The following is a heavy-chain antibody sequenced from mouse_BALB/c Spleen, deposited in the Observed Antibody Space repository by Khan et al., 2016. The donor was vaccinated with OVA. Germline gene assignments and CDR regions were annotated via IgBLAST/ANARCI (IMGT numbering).Heavy chain of an antibody. CDR1: GFNIKDTY. CDR3: ATRYGSPFTY. Sequence: EVQLQQSGTELIKPGASVKLSCTASGFNIKDTYIHWVKEGPEQGPEWIGRIDPANGDTKYDPKFQGKATITADTSSNTAYLQLSSLTSEDTAVYYCATRYGSPFTYWGQGTLVTVSA. CDR2: IDPANGDT. V-gene: IGHV14-3*02. J-gene: IGHJ3*01. D-gene: IGHD2-1*01.